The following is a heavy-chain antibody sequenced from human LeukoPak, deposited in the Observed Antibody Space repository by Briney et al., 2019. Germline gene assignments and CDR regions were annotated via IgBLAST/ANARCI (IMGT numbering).Heavy chain of an antibody. D-gene: IGHD3-9*01. Sequence: VASVKVSCKASGYTFTSYGISWVRQAPGQGLVWMGWISAYNGNTNYARKLQGRVTMTTDTSTSTAYMELRSLRSDDTAVYYCASGYYDILTGYQDYYFDYWGQGTLVTVSS. CDR1: GYTFTSYG. CDR3: ASGYYDILTGYQDYYFDY. J-gene: IGHJ4*02. CDR2: ISAYNGNT. V-gene: IGHV1-18*04.